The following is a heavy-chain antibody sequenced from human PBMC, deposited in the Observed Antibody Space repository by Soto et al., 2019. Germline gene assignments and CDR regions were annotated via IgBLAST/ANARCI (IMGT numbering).Heavy chain of an antibody. CDR2: INTDGSST. Sequence: EVQLVESGGGLVQPGGSLRLSCAVSGFTFSSFWMHWVRQAPGEGLVWVSRINTDGSSTSYADSVKGRFTISRDNAKNTLYLQMNSLRVEDTAMYYCAKRGGDPFGLSYWGQGTLVTVSS. CDR3: AKRGGDPFGLSY. J-gene: IGHJ4*02. V-gene: IGHV3-74*01. D-gene: IGHD3-10*01. CDR1: GFTFSSFW.